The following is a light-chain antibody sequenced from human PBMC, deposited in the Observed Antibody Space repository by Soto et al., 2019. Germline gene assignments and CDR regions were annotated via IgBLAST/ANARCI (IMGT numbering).Light chain of an antibody. CDR3: LSYAGSSISV. V-gene: IGLV2-8*01. CDR2: DVS. J-gene: IGLJ3*02. CDR1: SSDVGAYNY. Sequence: QSALTQPPSASGSPGQSVTISCTGTSSDVGAYNYVSWYQQHPGKAPKLMIYDVSKRPSGVPDRFSGCKSGNTASLTVSGLQAEDEADYYCLSYAGSSISVFGGGTKLTVL.